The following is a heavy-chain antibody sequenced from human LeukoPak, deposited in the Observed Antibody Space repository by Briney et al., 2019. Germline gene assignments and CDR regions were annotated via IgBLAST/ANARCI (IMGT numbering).Heavy chain of an antibody. J-gene: IGHJ4*02. CDR2: IYYSGST. CDR3: ARHTVGASFDY. Sequence: PSETLSLTCTVSGGSISGYYWSWIRQPPGKGLEWIGYIYYSGSTNYNPSLKSRVTISVDTSKNQFSLKLSSVTAADTAVYYCARHTVGASFDYWGQGTLVTVSS. V-gene: IGHV4-59*08. CDR1: GGSISGYY. D-gene: IGHD1-26*01.